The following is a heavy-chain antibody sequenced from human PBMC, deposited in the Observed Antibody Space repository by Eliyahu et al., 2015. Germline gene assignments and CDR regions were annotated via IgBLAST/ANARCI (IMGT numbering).Heavy chain of an antibody. D-gene: IGHD3-22*01. CDR2: IYYSGST. Sequence: QVQLQESGPGLVKPSQTLSLTCTVXGGXIRXGYYYXXWIRQPPGKGLEWIGYIYYSGSTYYNPSLKSRVTISVDTSKNQFSLKLSSVTAADTAVYYCARGDSSGYYTPEGPFDYWGQGTLVTVSS. CDR3: ARGDSSGYYTPEGPFDY. CDR1: GGXIRXGYYY. J-gene: IGHJ4*02. V-gene: IGHV4-30-4*01.